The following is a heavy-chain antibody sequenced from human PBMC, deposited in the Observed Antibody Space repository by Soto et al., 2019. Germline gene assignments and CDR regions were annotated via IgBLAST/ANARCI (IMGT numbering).Heavy chain of an antibody. CDR2: IYPGDSDT. Sequence: PGESLKISCKGSGYSFTNYWIGWVRQMPGKGLEWMGIIYPGDSDTRYSPSFQGQVTISADKSISTAYLQWSSLKASDTAMYYWARHPYGDYDAMHVWGQGTTVTVSS. CDR3: ARHPYGDYDAMHV. D-gene: IGHD4-17*01. J-gene: IGHJ6*02. V-gene: IGHV5-51*01. CDR1: GYSFTNYW.